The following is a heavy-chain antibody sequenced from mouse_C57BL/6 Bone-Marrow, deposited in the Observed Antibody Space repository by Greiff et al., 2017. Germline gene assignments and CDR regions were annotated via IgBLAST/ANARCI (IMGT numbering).Heavy chain of an antibody. J-gene: IGHJ3*01. Sequence: VQLQQSGAELVRPGASVKLSCKASGYTFTDYYINWVKQRPGQGLEWIARIYPGSGNTYYNEKFKGKATLTAEKSSSTAYMQLSSLTSEDSAVYFCASDDKLEPWFAYWGQGTLVTVSA. V-gene: IGHV1-76*01. CDR1: GYTFTDYY. D-gene: IGHD4-1*01. CDR2: IYPGSGNT. CDR3: ASDDKLEPWFAY.